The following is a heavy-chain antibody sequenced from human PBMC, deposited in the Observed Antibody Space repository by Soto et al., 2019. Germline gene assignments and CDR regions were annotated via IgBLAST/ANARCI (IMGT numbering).Heavy chain of an antibody. J-gene: IGHJ4*01. V-gene: IGHV4-59*08. CDR3: ARFVVPATRHADFDF. CDR2: TSYIGNT. D-gene: IGHD2-15*01. CDR1: GGSITSYH. Sequence: SETLSLTCIVSGGSITSYHWSWIRQFPGKGLEWIAYTSYIGNTIYNPSLRSRVTISTDTSKNQLSLNLSSVTAADTAVYYCARFVVPATRHADFDFWGQGTLVTVSS.